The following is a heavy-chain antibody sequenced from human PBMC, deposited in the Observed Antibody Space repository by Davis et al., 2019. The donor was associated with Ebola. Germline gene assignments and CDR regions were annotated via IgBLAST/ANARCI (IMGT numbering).Heavy chain of an antibody. J-gene: IGHJ4*02. D-gene: IGHD3-22*01. CDR3: ARDRYSDGSGYFFEQSH. CDR1: GGTFSSYA. Sequence: SVKVSCKASGGTFSSYAISWVRQAPGQGLDWMGGIIPVSGIPKYAQKFQGRVTITADESTSTVYMELSSLRSEDTAVYYCARDRYSDGSGYFFEQSHWGQGTLVTVSS. CDR2: IIPVSGIP. V-gene: IGHV1-69*13.